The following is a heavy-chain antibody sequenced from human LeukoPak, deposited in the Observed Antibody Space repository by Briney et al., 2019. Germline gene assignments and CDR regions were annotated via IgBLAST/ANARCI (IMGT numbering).Heavy chain of an antibody. CDR2: INHSGST. Sequence: SETLSLTCKVSGGSITSGGNYWRWIRQPPGKGLEWIGEINHSGSTNYNPSLKSRVAISVDTSKNQFSLKLSSVTAADTAVYYCARVGKAVAPHRHFDYWGQGTLVTVSS. D-gene: IGHD6-19*01. V-gene: IGHV4-39*07. CDR1: GGSITSGGNY. J-gene: IGHJ4*02. CDR3: ARVGKAVAPHRHFDY.